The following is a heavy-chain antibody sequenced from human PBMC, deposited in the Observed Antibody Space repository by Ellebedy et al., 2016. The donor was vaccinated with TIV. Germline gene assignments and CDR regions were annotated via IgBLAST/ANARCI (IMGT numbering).Heavy chain of an antibody. D-gene: IGHD3-22*01. CDR1: GCSISSSSYY. V-gene: IGHV4-39*07. Sequence: MPSETLSLTCTVSGCSISSSSYYWGWIRQPPGKGLEWIGRIYYSGSTYYNPSLKSRVTISVDTSNHQCSLKLSSVTAAETAVYYCARAYYDSSGYHAFDIWGQGTMVTVSS. J-gene: IGHJ3*02. CDR2: IYYSGST. CDR3: ARAYYDSSGYHAFDI.